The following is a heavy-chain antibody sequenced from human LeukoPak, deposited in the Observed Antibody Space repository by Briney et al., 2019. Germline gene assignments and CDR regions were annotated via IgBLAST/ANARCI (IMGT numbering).Heavy chain of an antibody. V-gene: IGHV4-4*07. CDR2: IYTSGST. J-gene: IGHJ4*02. Sequence: PSETLSLTCTVSGGSISSYYWSWIRQPAGKGLEGIGRIYTSGSTNYNPSLKSRVTMSVDTSKNQLSLKLSSVTAADTDVYYCAREIWFGELWRNFDYWGQGTLVTVSS. D-gene: IGHD3-10*01. CDR3: AREIWFGELWRNFDY. CDR1: GGSISSYY.